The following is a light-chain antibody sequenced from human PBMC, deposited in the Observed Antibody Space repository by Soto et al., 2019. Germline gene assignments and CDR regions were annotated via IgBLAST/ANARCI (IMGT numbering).Light chain of an antibody. V-gene: IGLV2-14*01. CDR2: EVT. CDR1: SSDIGTYDY. CDR3: SSYTTTTTPVV. J-gene: IGLJ2*01. Sequence: QSVLTQPASVSGSPGXSIXISCTXTSSDIGTYDYVSWXQHHPXKAPKLMIYEVTNRPSGVSDRFSGSKSGKTASLTISGLQAEDEADYXCSSYTTTTTPVVFGGGTKLTVL.